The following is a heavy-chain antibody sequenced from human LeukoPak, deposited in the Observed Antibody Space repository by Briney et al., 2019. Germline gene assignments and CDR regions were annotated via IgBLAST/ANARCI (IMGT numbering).Heavy chain of an antibody. CDR2: IYHSGST. J-gene: IGHJ1*01. D-gene: IGHD3-22*01. Sequence: LETLSLTCAVSGYSINSGYCWGWIRQPPGKGLEWIGSIYHSGSTYYNPSLKSRVTISVDTSKDQFSLKLSSVTAADTAVYYCARDYYDSSGYWPLQHWGQGTLVTVSS. V-gene: IGHV4-38-2*01. CDR3: ARDYYDSSGYWPLQH. CDR1: GYSINSGYC.